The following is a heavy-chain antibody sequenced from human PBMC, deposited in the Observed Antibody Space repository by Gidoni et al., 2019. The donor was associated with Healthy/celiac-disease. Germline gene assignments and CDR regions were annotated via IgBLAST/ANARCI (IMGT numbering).Heavy chain of an antibody. Sequence: EVQLVESGGCLVQPGGSLRLSCAASGFTFSSYSMNWVRQAPGKGLEWVSYISSSSSTIYYADSVKGRFTISRDNAKNSLYLQMNSLRAEDTAVYYCARDMRSVVYYFDYWGQGTLVTVSS. V-gene: IGHV3-48*01. CDR2: ISSSSSTI. CDR3: ARDMRSVVYYFDY. CDR1: GFTFSSYS. D-gene: IGHD2-15*01. J-gene: IGHJ4*02.